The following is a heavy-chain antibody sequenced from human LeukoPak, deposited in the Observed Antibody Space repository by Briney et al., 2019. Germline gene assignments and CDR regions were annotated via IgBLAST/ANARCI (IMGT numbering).Heavy chain of an antibody. CDR3: AKADTAMVIGGYYFDY. CDR2: ISWNSGSI. Sequence: GRSLRLSYAASGFTFDDYAMHWVRQAPGKGLEWVSGISWNSGSIGYADSVKGRFTISRDNAKNSLYLQMNSLRAEDTALYYCAKADTAMVIGGYYFDYWGQGTLVTVSS. CDR1: GFTFDDYA. D-gene: IGHD5-18*01. J-gene: IGHJ4*02. V-gene: IGHV3-9*01.